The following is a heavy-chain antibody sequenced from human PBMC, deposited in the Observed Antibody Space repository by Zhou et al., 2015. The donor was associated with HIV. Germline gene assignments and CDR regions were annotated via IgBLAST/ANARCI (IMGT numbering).Heavy chain of an antibody. D-gene: IGHD3-3*01. V-gene: IGHV1-8*01. Sequence: QVQLVQSGAEVKKPGASVKVSCKASGYIFTNYDINWVRQATGQGLEWMGWMNPISGNSGFTQKFQGRITVTGDTSISTAYMELSSLTPEDTAVYYCARDGTPYTTIFGVVNPLDAFDIWGQGTMVTVSS. CDR1: GYIFTNYD. J-gene: IGHJ3*02. CDR3: ARDGTPYTTIFGVVNPLDAFDI. CDR2: MNPISGNS.